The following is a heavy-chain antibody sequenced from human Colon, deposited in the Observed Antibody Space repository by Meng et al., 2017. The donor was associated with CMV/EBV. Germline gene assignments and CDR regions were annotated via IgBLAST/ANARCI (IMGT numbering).Heavy chain of an antibody. CDR3: IVMPPGY. D-gene: IGHD1-26*01. CDR1: GLTSRSYW. CDR2: IRSDASSI. J-gene: IGHJ4*02. V-gene: IGHV3-74*01. Sequence: VQVVASGGGFIQHGGSLRLSCEVSGLTSRSYWVDWVRQVPGKGPLWVSRIRSDASSINYADSVKGRFTISRDNAKNAVHLQMNNLRDEDSALYYCIVMPPGYWGQGTLVTVSS.